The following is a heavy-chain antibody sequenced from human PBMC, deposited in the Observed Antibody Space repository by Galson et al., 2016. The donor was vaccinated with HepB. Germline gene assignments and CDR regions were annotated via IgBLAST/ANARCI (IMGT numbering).Heavy chain of an antibody. CDR2: INSGGSTI. D-gene: IGHD2-2*02. Sequence: SLRLSCAASGFTFSSYEMNWVRQAPGTGLEWVSYINSGGSTIYYADSVKGRFTISRDNAKNSLYLQMNSLRAEDTAVYYCARVGYTSIYYFDYWGQGTLVTVSS. J-gene: IGHJ4*02. V-gene: IGHV3-48*03. CDR1: GFTFSSYE. CDR3: ARVGYTSIYYFDY.